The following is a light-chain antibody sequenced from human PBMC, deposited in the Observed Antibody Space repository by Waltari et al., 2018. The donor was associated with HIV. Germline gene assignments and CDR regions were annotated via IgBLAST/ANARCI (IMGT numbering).Light chain of an antibody. CDR2: DVN. Sequence: QSALTQPASVSGSPGQSITIPCTGTSSDVGAYTYVSWYQQHPGKAPKLMIYDVNKRPSGVANRFSGSKSGNTASLTISGLQAEDEADYYCCSYAGSSTVVFGGGTKLTVL. CDR3: CSYAGSSTVV. J-gene: IGLJ2*01. V-gene: IGLV2-23*02. CDR1: SSDVGAYTY.